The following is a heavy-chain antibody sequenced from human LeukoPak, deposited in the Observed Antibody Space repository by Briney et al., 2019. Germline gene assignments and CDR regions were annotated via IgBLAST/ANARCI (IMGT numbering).Heavy chain of an antibody. Sequence: GGSLRLSXAASGFTFSNFGMHWVRQAPGKGLEWLAFVRPDGSSQYYADSVKGRFTISRDNSKNTLYLQMNSLRAEDTAFYYCAKDQAGTWGLDYWGQGTLVTVSS. CDR1: GFTFSNFG. V-gene: IGHV3-30*02. CDR3: AKDQAGTWGLDY. D-gene: IGHD3-10*01. CDR2: VRPDGSSQ. J-gene: IGHJ4*02.